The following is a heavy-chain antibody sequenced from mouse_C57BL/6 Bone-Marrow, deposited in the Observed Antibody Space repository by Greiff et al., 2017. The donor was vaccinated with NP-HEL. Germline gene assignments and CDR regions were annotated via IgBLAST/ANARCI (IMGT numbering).Heavy chain of an antibody. Sequence: QVQLKQPGTELVKPGASVKLSCKASGYTFTSYWMHWVKQRPGQGLEWIGNINPSNGGTNYNEKFKSKATLTVDKSSSTAYMQLSSLTSEDSAVYYCARSGLRFLYAMDYWGQGTSVTVSS. V-gene: IGHV1-53*01. D-gene: IGHD1-1*01. J-gene: IGHJ4*01. CDR2: INPSNGGT. CDR3: ARSGLRFLYAMDY. CDR1: GYTFTSYW.